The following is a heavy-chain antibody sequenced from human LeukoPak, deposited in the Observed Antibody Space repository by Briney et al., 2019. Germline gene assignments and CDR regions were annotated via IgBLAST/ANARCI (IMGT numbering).Heavy chain of an antibody. CDR2: IYYSGST. D-gene: IGHD6-13*01. Sequence: PSQTLSLTCTVSGGSISSGGYYWSWIRQHPGKGLEWIGYIYYSGSTNYNPSLKSRVTISVDTSKNQFSLKLSSVTAADTAVYYCARGFIAAAGTGAFDIWGQGTMVTVSS. CDR3: ARGFIAAAGTGAFDI. V-gene: IGHV4-31*03. CDR1: GGSISSGGYY. J-gene: IGHJ3*02.